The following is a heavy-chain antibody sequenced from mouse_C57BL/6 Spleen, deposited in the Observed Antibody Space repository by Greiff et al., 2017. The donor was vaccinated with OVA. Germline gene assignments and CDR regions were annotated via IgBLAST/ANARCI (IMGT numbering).Heavy chain of an antibody. J-gene: IGHJ4*01. V-gene: IGHV1-42*01. CDR1: GYSFTGYY. CDR2: INPSTGGT. Sequence: EVKLMESGPELVKPGASVKISCKASGYSFTGYYMNWVKQSPEKSLEWIGEINPSTGGTTYNQKFKAKATLTVDKSSSTAYMQLKSLTSEDSAVYYCAGGGLGAMDYWGQGTSVTVSS. CDR3: AGGGLGAMDY.